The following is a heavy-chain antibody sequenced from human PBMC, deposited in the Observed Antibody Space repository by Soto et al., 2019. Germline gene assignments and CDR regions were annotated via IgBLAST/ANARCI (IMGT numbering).Heavy chain of an antibody. J-gene: IGHJ5*02. CDR1: GGSISSGGYY. Sequence: SETLSLTCTVSGGSISSGGYYWSWIRQHPGKGLEWIGYIYYSGSTYYNPSLKSRVTISVDTSKNQFSLKLSSVTAADTAVYYCARDLSPVRGAPNNWFDPWGQGTLVTVSS. CDR2: IYYSGST. CDR3: ARDLSPVRGAPNNWFDP. V-gene: IGHV4-31*03. D-gene: IGHD3-10*01.